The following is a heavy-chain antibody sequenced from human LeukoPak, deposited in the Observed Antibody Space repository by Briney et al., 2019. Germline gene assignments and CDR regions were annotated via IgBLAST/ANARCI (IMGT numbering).Heavy chain of an antibody. V-gene: IGHV4-34*01. Sequence: SETLPLTCAVYGGSFSGYYWSWIRQPPGKGLEWIGEINHSGSTNYNPSLKSRVTISVDTSKNQFSLKLSSVTAADTAVYYCARQIRGWYYFDYWGQGTLVTVSS. CDR1: GGSFSGYY. D-gene: IGHD6-19*01. CDR2: INHSGST. CDR3: ARQIRGWYYFDY. J-gene: IGHJ4*02.